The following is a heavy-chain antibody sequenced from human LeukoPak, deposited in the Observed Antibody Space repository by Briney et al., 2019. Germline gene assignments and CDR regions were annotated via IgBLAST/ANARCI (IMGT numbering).Heavy chain of an antibody. J-gene: IGHJ4*02. CDR3: ARHAGSYYTYNFDY. D-gene: IGHD3-22*01. CDR2: IYYSGST. V-gene: IGHV4-59*08. CDR1: GGSISNYY. Sequence: SETLSLTCTVSGGSISNYYWTWIRQPPGKELEWIGYIYYSGSTNYKPSLRSRVTISVDTSKNQFSLKLSSVTAADTAVYYCARHAGSYYTYNFDYWGQGSLVAVSS.